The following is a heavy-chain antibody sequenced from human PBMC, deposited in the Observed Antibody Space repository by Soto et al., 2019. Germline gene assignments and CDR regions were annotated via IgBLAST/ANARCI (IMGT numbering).Heavy chain of an antibody. CDR3: ARGGYQLSSSWYVKRNYYYSYGMDV. CDR1: VGSFSGYY. Sequence: SETLSLTCAFYVGSFSGYYWSCIRHPPGKWLEWIGEINHSGSTNYNPSLKSRVTISVDTSKNQFSLKLSSVTAADTAVYYCARGGYQLSSSWYVKRNYYYSYGMDVLGQGTMVKVSS. D-gene: IGHD6-13*01. J-gene: IGHJ6*01. CDR2: INHSGST. V-gene: IGHV4-34*01.